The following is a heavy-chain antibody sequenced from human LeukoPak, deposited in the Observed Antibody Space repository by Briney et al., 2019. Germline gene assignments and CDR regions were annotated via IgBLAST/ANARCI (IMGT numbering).Heavy chain of an antibody. Sequence: GGSLRLSCTASGFTVSNNYMTWVRQAPGKGLEWVSVIYTDTSTHYADSVKGRFTISRDTSRNTLRLQMIGLRAEDTAVYYCVLESGGTLRYWGRGSLVTVSS. CDR1: GFTVSNNY. J-gene: IGHJ4*02. D-gene: IGHD2-15*01. CDR2: IYTDTST. CDR3: VLESGGTLRY. V-gene: IGHV3-66*01.